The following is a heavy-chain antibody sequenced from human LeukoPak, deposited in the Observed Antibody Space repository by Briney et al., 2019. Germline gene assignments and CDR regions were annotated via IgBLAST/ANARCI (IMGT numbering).Heavy chain of an antibody. CDR3: AKEGGLGYCSTTSCAFAH. D-gene: IGHD2-2*01. Sequence: WGSLRLSCAGSGFSVRDNYMTWVRQAPGKAPEWVSVTYSGGTTYYADSVEGRFTISRDSAKNTLYLQMNSLRTEDAAVYYCAKEGGLGYCSTTSCAFAHWGRGTLVTVSS. CDR1: GFSVRDNY. V-gene: IGHV3-53*01. CDR2: TYSGGTT. J-gene: IGHJ4*02.